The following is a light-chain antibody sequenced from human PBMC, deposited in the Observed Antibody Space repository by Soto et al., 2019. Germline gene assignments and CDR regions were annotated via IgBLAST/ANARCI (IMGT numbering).Light chain of an antibody. CDR3: SSYTSTSTQV. CDR2: EVR. CDR1: SSDIGRFNY. V-gene: IGLV2-14*01. J-gene: IGLJ1*01. Sequence: ALTQPASVSGSPGQSITISCTGTSSDIGRFNYVSWYQQHPGKVPKLIISEVRNRPSGVSDRFSGSKSGNSASLTISGLQAGDEADYYCSSYTSTSTQVFGSGTKVTVL.